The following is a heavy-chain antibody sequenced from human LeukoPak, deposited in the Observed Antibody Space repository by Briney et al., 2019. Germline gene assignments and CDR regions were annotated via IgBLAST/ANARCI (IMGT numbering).Heavy chain of an antibody. CDR2: MNPNSGNT. D-gene: IGHD3-10*01. V-gene: IGHV1-8*01. CDR3: AANYGSGSYWKLLV. CDR1: GHTFTSYD. J-gene: IGHJ4*02. Sequence: ASVKVSCKASGHTFTSYDINWVRQATGQGLEWMGWMNPNSGNTGYAQKFQGRVTMTRNTSISTAYMELSSLRSEDTAVYYCAANYGSGSYWKLLVWGQGTLVTVSS.